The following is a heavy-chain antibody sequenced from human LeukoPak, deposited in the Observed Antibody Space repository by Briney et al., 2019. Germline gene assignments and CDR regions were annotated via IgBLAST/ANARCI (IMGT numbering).Heavy chain of an antibody. J-gene: IGHJ4*02. D-gene: IGHD6-6*01. CDR3: AGDHLAPYFASYSSSSGTFDF. CDR2: MSSSGTYI. CDR1: GFTFSSYS. Sequence: PGGSLRLSCAASGFTFSSYSMNWVRQAPGKGLEWVSCMSSSGTYIQYADSVKGRFTISRDTAKNSLYLQMNSLRAEDTALYYCAGDHLAPYFASYSSSSGTFDFWGQGTLVTVSS. V-gene: IGHV3-21*01.